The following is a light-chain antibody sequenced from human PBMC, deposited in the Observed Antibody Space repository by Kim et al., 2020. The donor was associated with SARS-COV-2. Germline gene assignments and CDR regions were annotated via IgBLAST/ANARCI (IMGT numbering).Light chain of an antibody. J-gene: IGLJ2*01. CDR2: DVS. CDR3: CSYAGSYTYVV. Sequence: VTISCTGTSSDVVGYNYVSWYQKHPGKAPKLMIYDVSKRPSGVPDRFSGSKSGNTASLTISGLQAEDEADYYCCSYAGSYTYVVFGGGTQLTVL. V-gene: IGLV2-11*01. CDR1: SSDVVGYNY.